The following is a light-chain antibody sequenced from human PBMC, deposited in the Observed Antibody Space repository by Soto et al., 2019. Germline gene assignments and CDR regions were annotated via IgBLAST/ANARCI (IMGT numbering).Light chain of an antibody. CDR3: SSYTTNKTLL. V-gene: IGLV2-14*01. CDR2: EVS. J-gene: IGLJ2*01. Sequence: QSVLTQPASVSGSPGQSITISCTGTSSDVGAYNFVPWYQQHPGKAPKLIFYEVSNRPPGLSDRFSGSKSGTTASLTISGLQAEDEADYFCSSYTTNKTLLFGGGTKLTVL. CDR1: SSDVGAYNF.